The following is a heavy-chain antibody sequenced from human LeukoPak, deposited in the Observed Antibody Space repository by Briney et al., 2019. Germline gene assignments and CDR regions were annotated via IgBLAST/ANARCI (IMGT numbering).Heavy chain of an antibody. CDR1: GGSFSGYY. J-gene: IGHJ6*03. CDR3: ARAYPNRLKAAAGTSPYYYYYMDV. D-gene: IGHD6-13*01. Sequence: SETLSLTCAVYGGSFSGYYWSWIRQPPGKGLEWIGEINHSGSTNYNPSLKSRVTISVDTSKNQFSLKLSSVTAADTAVYYCARAYPNRLKAAAGTSPYYYYYMDVWGKGTKVTVSS. CDR2: INHSGST. V-gene: IGHV4-34*01.